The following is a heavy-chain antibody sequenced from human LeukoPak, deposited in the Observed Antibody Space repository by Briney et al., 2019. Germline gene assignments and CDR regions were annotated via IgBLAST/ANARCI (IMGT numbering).Heavy chain of an antibody. CDR1: GFTFSSYS. V-gene: IGHV3-21*01. Sequence: PGGSLRLSCAAYGFTFSSYSMNWVRQAPGKGLEWVSSISSSSSYIYYADSVKGRFTISRDNAKNSLYLQMNSLRAEDTAVYYCARDHRLGSSSWYWFDPWGQGTLVTVSS. D-gene: IGHD6-13*01. CDR2: ISSSSSYI. J-gene: IGHJ5*02. CDR3: ARDHRLGSSSWYWFDP.